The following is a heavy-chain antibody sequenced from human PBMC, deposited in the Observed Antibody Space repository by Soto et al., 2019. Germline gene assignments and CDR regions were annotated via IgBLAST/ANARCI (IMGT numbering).Heavy chain of an antibody. CDR1: GYTFTNNW. D-gene: IGHD5-18*01. J-gene: IGHJ4*02. V-gene: IGHV5-10-1*01. CDR3: ARRRGYSYDFDY. Sequence: GESLKISCNASGYTFTNNWISWGRQKPGQGLEWMGRIDPSDSRTKYNPSFEGHVTISIDKFINTAFLQWSSLRASDTAVYCCARRRGYSYDFDYWGQGTLVTVSS. CDR2: IDPSDSRT.